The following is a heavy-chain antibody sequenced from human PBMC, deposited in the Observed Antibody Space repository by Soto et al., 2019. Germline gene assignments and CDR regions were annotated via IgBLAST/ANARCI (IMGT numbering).Heavy chain of an antibody. V-gene: IGHV3-21*01. CDR3: ATDWGYSYGHAFDS. CDR2: ISASGSFI. D-gene: IGHD5-18*01. J-gene: IGHJ4*02. Sequence: EVRLVESGGGLVKPGGSLRLSCAASGIIFSNYNINWVRQVPGTGLAWVSYISASGSFIYYADSVKGRFTISRDNAKNSRYLQMDSLRAEDTAVYYCATDWGYSYGHAFDSWGQGTLVTVSS. CDR1: GIIFSNYN.